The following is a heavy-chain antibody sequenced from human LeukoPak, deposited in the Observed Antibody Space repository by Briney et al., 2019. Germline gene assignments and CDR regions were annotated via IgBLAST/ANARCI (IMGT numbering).Heavy chain of an antibody. Sequence: PSETLSLTCTVSGGSISSYYWSWIRQPPGKGLEWIGHIYYSGSTNYNPSLKSRVTISVDTSKNQFSLKLSSVTAADTAVYYCARGGGELFDYWGQGTLVTVSS. J-gene: IGHJ4*02. D-gene: IGHD1-26*01. CDR3: ARGGGELFDY. V-gene: IGHV4-59*01. CDR2: IYYSGST. CDR1: GGSISSYY.